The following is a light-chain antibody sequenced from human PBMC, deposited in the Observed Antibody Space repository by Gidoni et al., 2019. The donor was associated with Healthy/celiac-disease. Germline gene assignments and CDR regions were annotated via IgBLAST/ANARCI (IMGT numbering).Light chain of an antibody. V-gene: IGLV2-14*03. CDR3: SSYTSSSTPFV. J-gene: IGLJ1*01. Sequence: QSALTQPASVSGPPGQSITSSCTGTSSDVGGYNYVSWYQPHPGKAPNLMIYDVSNRPSGVSNRFSGSKSGNTASLTISGLQAEDEADYYCSSYTSSSTPFVFGTGTKVTVL. CDR1: SSDVGGYNY. CDR2: DVS.